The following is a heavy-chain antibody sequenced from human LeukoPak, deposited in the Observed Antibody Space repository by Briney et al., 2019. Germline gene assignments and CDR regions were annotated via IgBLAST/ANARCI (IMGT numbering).Heavy chain of an antibody. CDR1: GFTFSDYY. J-gene: IGHJ4*02. CDR3: TTGSYDILTGYSDY. D-gene: IGHD3-9*01. V-gene: IGHV3-15*01. Sequence: GGSLRLSCAASGFTFSDYYMSWIRQAPGKGLEWVGRIKSKTDGGTTDYAAPVKGRFTISRDDSENTLYLQMNSLRTEDTAVYYCTTGSYDILTGYSDYWGQGTLVTVSS. CDR2: IKSKTDGGTT.